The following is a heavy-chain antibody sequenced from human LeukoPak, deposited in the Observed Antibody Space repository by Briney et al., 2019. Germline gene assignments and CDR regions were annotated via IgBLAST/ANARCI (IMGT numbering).Heavy chain of an antibody. Sequence: PSHSPSPTCSVSGPSMSSSSHYSGWPREPPGRGLEWIVSIYYSGSTYYNPSLKSRVTISVDTSKIQFSLKLSSVTAADTAVYYCARHDSDPFKLSHMDVWGKGTTVTVSS. CDR1: GPSMSSSSHY. V-gene: IGHV4-39*01. CDR2: IYYSGST. D-gene: IGHD2-21*02. CDR3: ARHDSDPFKLSHMDV. J-gene: IGHJ6*03.